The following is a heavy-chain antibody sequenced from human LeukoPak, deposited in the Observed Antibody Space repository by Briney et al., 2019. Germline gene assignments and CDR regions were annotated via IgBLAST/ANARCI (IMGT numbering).Heavy chain of an antibody. CDR2: TYYRSKWYN. D-gene: IGHD6-13*01. J-gene: IGHJ4*02. Sequence: SQTLSLTCAISGXSVSSNSSAWNWIRQSPSIGLEWLGRTYYRSKWYNEYAVSVKSRITINPDTSKNQFSLQLNSVTPEDTAVYYCASGVAAAGFDYWGQGTLVTVSS. V-gene: IGHV6-1*01. CDR3: ASGVAAAGFDY. CDR1: GXSVSSNSSA.